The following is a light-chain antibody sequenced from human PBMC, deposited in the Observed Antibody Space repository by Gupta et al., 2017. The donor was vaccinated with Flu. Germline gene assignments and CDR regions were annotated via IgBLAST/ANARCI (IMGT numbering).Light chain of an antibody. CDR3: QGNYSYRT. V-gene: IGKV1-5*03. CDR2: KAS. CDR1: RSISCC. Sequence: DIKLTQSTPTLSASVGDRVTITSRASRSISCCLAWYQQTPGKGPNLLIYKASSVGSGVPSRFSGSGSGTEFTLTISGLQPDDFATCYCQGNYSYRTFGQGTKVEIK. J-gene: IGKJ1*01.